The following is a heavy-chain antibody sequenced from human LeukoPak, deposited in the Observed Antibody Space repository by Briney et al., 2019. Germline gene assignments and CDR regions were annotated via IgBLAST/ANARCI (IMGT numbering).Heavy chain of an antibody. J-gene: IGHJ4*01. CDR1: GFTFSDYY. V-gene: IGHV3-11*04. CDR3: ARDSSSWYDYFDY. Sequence: GGSLRLSCAASGFTFSDYYMSWIRQAPGKGLEWVSYISSSGSTIHYADSVKGRFTISRDNAKNSLYLQMNSLRAEDTAVYYCARDSSSWYDYFDYWGQGTLVTVSS. D-gene: IGHD6-13*01. CDR2: ISSSGSTI.